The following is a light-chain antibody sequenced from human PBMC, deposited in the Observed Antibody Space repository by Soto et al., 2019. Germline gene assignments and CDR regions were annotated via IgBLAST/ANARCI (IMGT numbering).Light chain of an antibody. Sequence: DIQMTQSPSSLSASVGDRVTITCRAIQGISNYLAWYQQKPGKVPKLLIYAASTLKSGVPSRFSGSGSGTDFTLTISSVQPEDVATYYCQKYNSAPRTFGHGTKVEIK. CDR2: AAS. CDR1: QGISNY. CDR3: QKYNSAPRT. V-gene: IGKV1-27*01. J-gene: IGKJ1*01.